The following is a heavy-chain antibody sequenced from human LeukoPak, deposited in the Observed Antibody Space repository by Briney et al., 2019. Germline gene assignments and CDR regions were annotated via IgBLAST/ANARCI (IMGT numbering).Heavy chain of an antibody. CDR3: ARGDIVLMVYAPNEAHDY. V-gene: IGHV1-2*02. CDR2: INPNSGGT. Sequence: ASVKVSCKASGYTFTGYYMHWVRQAPGQGLEWMGWINPNSGGTNYAQKFQGRVTMTRDTSISTAYMELSRLRSDDTAVYYCARGDIVLMVYAPNEAHDYWGQGTLVTVSS. D-gene: IGHD2-8*01. J-gene: IGHJ4*02. CDR1: GYTFTGYY.